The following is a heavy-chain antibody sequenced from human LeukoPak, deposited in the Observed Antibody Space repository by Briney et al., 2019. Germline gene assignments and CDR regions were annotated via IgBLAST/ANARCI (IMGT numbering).Heavy chain of an antibody. D-gene: IGHD3-16*01. J-gene: IGHJ5*02. V-gene: IGHV1-24*01. Sequence: ASVKVSCKVSGYPLTELSMHWVRQAPGKGLEWMGGFVPEDGETIYAQKFQGRVTMSEDISTNTAYMELSSLRSEDTAMYYCARMGDPSWSDPWGQGTLVTVSS. CDR3: ARMGDPSWSDP. CDR2: FVPEDGET. CDR1: GYPLTELS.